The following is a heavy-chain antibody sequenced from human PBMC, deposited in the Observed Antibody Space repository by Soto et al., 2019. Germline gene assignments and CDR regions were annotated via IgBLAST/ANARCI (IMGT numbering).Heavy chain of an antibody. J-gene: IGHJ4*02. CDR1: GFTFSNAW. V-gene: IGHV3-15*07. Sequence: GGSLRLSCAASGFTFSNAWMNWVRQAPGKGLEWVGRIKSKTDGGTTDYAAPVKGRFTISRDDSKNTLYLQMNSLKTEDAAVYYCTIAPQWLVRKFDYWGQGTLVTVS. CDR3: TIAPQWLVRKFDY. CDR2: IKSKTDGGTT. D-gene: IGHD6-19*01.